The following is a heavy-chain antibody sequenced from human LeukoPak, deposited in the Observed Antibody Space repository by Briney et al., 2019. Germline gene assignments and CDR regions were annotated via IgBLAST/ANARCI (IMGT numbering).Heavy chain of an antibody. CDR2: IYYSGST. V-gene: IGHV4-39*07. D-gene: IGHD4-17*01. CDR3: ARDPSVNDYGDYFDY. CDR1: GGSISSSSYY. J-gene: IGHJ4*02. Sequence: SETLSLTCTVSGGSISSSSYYWGWIRQPPGKGLEWIGSIYYSGSTYYNPSLKSRVTISVDTSKNQFSLKLSSVTAADTAVYYCARDPSVNDYGDYFDYWGQGTLVTVSS.